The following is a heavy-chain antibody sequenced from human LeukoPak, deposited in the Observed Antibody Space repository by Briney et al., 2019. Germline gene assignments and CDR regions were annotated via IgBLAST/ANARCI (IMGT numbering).Heavy chain of an antibody. CDR3: ARERAVQGYCSGGRCYINDY. V-gene: IGHV1-2*06. CDR1: GYNFSGYY. CDR2: INPNSGGT. D-gene: IGHD2-15*01. J-gene: IGHJ4*02. Sequence: GASVKVSCKASGYNFSGYYMHWVRQAPGQGLEWMGRINPNSGGTNYAQKFQGRVTMTRDTSISTAYMELTRLTPDDTAVYYCARERAVQGYCSGGRCYINDYWGQGTLVTVSS.